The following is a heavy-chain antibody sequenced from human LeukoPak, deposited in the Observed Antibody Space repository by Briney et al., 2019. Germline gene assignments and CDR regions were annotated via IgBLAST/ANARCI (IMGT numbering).Heavy chain of an antibody. CDR1: GFTFSTYA. D-gene: IGHD6-19*01. J-gene: IGHJ4*02. V-gene: IGHV3-23*01. CDR2: IRPDGDRT. Sequence: GGSLRLSCAASGFTFSTYAITWVRQGPGKGLEWVSAIRPDGDRTYYANSVRGRLTISRDNSKDTVYLQINGLSVEDTAVYYCAREQSGTRGWYTVDCWGQGTLVTVSS. CDR3: AREQSGTRGWYTVDC.